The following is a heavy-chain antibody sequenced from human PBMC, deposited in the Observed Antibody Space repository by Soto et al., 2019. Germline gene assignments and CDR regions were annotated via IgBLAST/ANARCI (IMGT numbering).Heavy chain of an antibody. Sequence: QVQLQESGPTLVKPSETLSLTCTVSGGSIRSYCWTWIRQPPGEGLEWVGCIWNSGTTNYNPSLKSLLAISIDSPKSQFSLQLSSVTVADTAVYYCAGGGSIVVATRRLIDGWGKGTKVTVSS. J-gene: IGHJ6*03. CDR2: IWNSGTT. D-gene: IGHD3-22*01. CDR3: AGGGSIVVATRRLIDG. CDR1: GGSIRSYC. V-gene: IGHV4-59*03.